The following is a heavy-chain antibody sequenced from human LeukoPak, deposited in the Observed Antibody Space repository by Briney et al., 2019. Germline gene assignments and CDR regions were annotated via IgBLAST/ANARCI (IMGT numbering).Heavy chain of an antibody. J-gene: IGHJ5*02. CDR2: ITNDGGRT. D-gene: IGHD3-16*01. Sequence: GGSLRLSCAASGFTFSEYNMHWVRQAPGKGPEYISRITNDGGRTYYANSVKGRFTISRDNSKNTLYLEMGSLRTEDMAMYYCARDGGGSWGQGTLVTVSS. V-gene: IGHV3-64*01. CDR3: ARDGGGS. CDR1: GFTFSEYN.